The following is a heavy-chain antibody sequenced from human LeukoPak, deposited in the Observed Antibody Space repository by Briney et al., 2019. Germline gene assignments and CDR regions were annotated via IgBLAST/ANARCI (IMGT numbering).Heavy chain of an antibody. CDR1: GFTFGDYA. CDR3: TAAHPRSGSYYYYYYYMDV. J-gene: IGHJ6*03. Sequence: PGGSLRLSCTASGFTFGDYAMSWFRQAPGKGLEWVGFIRSKAYGGTTEYAASVKGRFTISRDDSKSIAYLQMNSLKTEDTAVYYCTAAHPRSGSYYYYYYYMDVWGKGTTVTVSS. CDR2: IRSKAYGGTT. V-gene: IGHV3-49*03. D-gene: IGHD3-22*01.